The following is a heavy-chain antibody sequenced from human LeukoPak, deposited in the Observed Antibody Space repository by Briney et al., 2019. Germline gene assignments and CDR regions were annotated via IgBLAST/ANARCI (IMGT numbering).Heavy chain of an antibody. CDR3: ARDSSSWLDY. J-gene: IGHJ4*02. D-gene: IGHD6-13*01. V-gene: IGHV1-2*02. CDR1: GYTFTGYY. Sequence: ASVKVSCKAPGYTFTGYYMHWVRQAPGQGLEWMGWINPNSGGTSYAQKFQGRVTMTRDTSISTAYMELSRLRSDDTAVYYCARDSSSWLDYWGQGTLVTVSS. CDR2: INPNSGGT.